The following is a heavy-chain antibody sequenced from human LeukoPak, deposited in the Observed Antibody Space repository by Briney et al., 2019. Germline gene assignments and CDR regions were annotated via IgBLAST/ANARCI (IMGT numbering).Heavy chain of an antibody. Sequence: QSGGSLRLSCAASGFTFYDYAMHWVRQAPGGGLEGVSCFSWNSGSIDYADSVKGRFTISRDNAKNSLYLQMNSLRAEDTALYYCAKDIEGYGSGSLFDYWGQGTLVTVSS. CDR3: AKDIEGYGSGSLFDY. J-gene: IGHJ4*02. CDR1: GFTFYDYA. CDR2: FSWNSGSI. V-gene: IGHV3-9*01. D-gene: IGHD3-10*01.